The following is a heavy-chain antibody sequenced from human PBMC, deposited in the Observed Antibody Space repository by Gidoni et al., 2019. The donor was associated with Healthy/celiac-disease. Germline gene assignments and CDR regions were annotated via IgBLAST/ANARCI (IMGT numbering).Heavy chain of an antibody. J-gene: IGHJ4*02. D-gene: IGHD3-22*01. CDR2: IKSKTDGGTT. V-gene: IGHV3-15*07. CDR1: GFTFSNAW. Sequence: EVQLVESGGGLVTPGGSLRLSCAASGFTFSNAWMNWVRQAPGKGLEWVGRIKSKTDGGTTDYAAPVKGRFTISRDDSKNTLYLQMNSLKTEDTAVYYCTTDSFYDSSGYYWDYWGQGTLVTVSS. CDR3: TTDSFYDSSGYYWDY.